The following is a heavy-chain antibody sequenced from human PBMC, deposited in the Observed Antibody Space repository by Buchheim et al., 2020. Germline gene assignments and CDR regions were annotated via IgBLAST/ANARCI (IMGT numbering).Heavy chain of an antibody. CDR3: ARDLMGYLFDY. J-gene: IGHJ4*02. Sequence: EVQLVESGGGLVQPGGSLRLSCAASGFTFSSYSMNWVRQAPGKGLEWVAHIDRSGGSPFYAASVKGRFTISRDNAKNSLYLQMYSLRDEDTAVYYCARDLMGYLFDYCGQGTL. V-gene: IGHV3-48*02. D-gene: IGHD2-8*01. CDR2: IDRSGGSP. CDR1: GFTFSSYS.